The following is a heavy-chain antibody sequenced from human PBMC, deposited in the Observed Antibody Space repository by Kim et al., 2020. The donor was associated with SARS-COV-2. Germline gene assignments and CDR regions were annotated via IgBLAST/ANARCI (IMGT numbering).Heavy chain of an antibody. CDR3: ARVIWGTYRYTDS. CDR1: GYTFTNNA. J-gene: IGHJ4*02. CDR2: INTDTGNP. Sequence: ASVKDSCKASGYTFTNNAISWVRQAPGQGLEWMGWINTDTGNPTYAQAFKRRFVFSVDTSVTTAYLQISSLEAEDTALYYCARVIWGTYRYTDSWGQGTLVTVSS. D-gene: IGHD3-16*02. V-gene: IGHV7-4-1*02.